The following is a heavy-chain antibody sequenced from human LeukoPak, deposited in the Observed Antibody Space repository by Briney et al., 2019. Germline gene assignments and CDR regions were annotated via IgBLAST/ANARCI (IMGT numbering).Heavy chain of an antibody. CDR1: GFTLSSYE. J-gene: IGHJ4*02. CDR2: IGYGGSDT. V-gene: IGHV3-23*01. Sequence: GYLRLSCTVSGFTLSSYEMTWFRQAPGKGLEWVSSIGYGGSDTHYADSVKGRFTVSKDNSKNTLCLQLNSLRADDTAVYYCTRNSGLYGVSWGQGTLVSVAS. CDR3: TRNSGLYGVS. D-gene: IGHD6-19*01.